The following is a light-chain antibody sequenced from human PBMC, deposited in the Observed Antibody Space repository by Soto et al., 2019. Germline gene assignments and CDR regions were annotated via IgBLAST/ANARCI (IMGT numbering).Light chain of an antibody. Sequence: DIQLTQSPSFLSASVGDRVTITCRASQDISSHLAWYQQKPGRAPKLLIYGASTSQSGVPSGFGGSGSLTQFTLTITSLQPEDFATYYCQQVNTYPLTFGGGTKVEIK. CDR1: QDISSH. J-gene: IGKJ4*01. V-gene: IGKV1-9*01. CDR2: GAS. CDR3: QQVNTYPLT.